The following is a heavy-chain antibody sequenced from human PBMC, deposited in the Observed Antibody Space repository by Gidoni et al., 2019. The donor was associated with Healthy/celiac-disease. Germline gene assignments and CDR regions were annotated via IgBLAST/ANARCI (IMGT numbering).Heavy chain of an antibody. V-gene: IGHV3-23*01. CDR3: AKDLGGVYSGYDSDY. CDR1: GFTFSSDA. CDR2: ISGSGGST. D-gene: IGHD5-12*01. J-gene: IGHJ4*02. Sequence: EVQLLESGGRLVQPGGSLRLSCTASGFTFSSDAMSWVRQAPGKGLECVSAISGSGGSTYYADSVKGRFTISRDNSKNTLYLQMNSLRAEDTAVYYCAKDLGGVYSGYDSDYWGQGTLVTVSS.